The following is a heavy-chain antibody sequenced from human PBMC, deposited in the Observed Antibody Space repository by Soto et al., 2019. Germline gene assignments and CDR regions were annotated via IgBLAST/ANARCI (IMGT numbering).Heavy chain of an antibody. CDR1: GFTFSSSA. CDR2: IGGIGGNT. D-gene: IGHD3-3*01. V-gene: IGHV3-23*01. J-gene: IGHJ6*02. CDR3: STDYRFLGWFPGKKYGMDV. Sequence: GGSLRLSCAASGFTFSSSAMSGVRQAPGKGLEWVSAIGGIGGNTYYADSMKGRFTISRDNSKNTLYLQMNSLRAEDTAVYYCSTDYRFLGWFPGKKYGMDVWGQGTTVTVSS.